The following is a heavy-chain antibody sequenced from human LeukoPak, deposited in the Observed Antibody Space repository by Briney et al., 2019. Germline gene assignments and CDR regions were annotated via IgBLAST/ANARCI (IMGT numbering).Heavy chain of an antibody. V-gene: IGHV1-69*04. CDR1: GGTFSSYA. CDR3: AREGLVFKTIFGQPTNYGMDV. D-gene: IGHD3-3*01. Sequence: ASVKVSCKASGGTFSSYAISWVRQAPGQGLEWMGRIIPILGIANYAQKFQGRVTITADKSTSTAYMELSSLRSEDTAVYYCAREGLVFKTIFGQPTNYGMDVWGQGTTVTVSS. J-gene: IGHJ6*02. CDR2: IIPILGIA.